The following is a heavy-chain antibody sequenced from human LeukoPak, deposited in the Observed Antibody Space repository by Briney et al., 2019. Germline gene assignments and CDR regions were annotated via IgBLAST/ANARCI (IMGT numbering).Heavy chain of an antibody. CDR1: GFIFSTYA. CDR2: ISGNSNTI. Sequence: PGGSLRLSCAASGFIFSTYAMNWFRQAPGKGLEWISYISGNSNTIYYADSVRGRFTISRDNAKNSLYLQMNSLRAEDTAVYYCARLGVTTTYNWFDPWGQGSLVTVSS. CDR3: ARLGVTTTYNWFDP. J-gene: IGHJ5*02. D-gene: IGHD2/OR15-2a*01. V-gene: IGHV3-48*01.